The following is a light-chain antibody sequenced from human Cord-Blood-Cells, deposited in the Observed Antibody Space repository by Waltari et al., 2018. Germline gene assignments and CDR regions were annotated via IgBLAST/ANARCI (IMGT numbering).Light chain of an antibody. CDR3: QQYGSSQFT. CDR1: QSVSSSY. V-gene: IGKV3-20*01. CDR2: GAS. Sequence: IVLTQSPGTLSLSPGERATLSCRASQSVSSSYLAWYQQKPGQAPRLLIYGASSRATGIPDRFSGSGSETDFTLTISRLEPEDFAVYYCQQYGSSQFTFGPGTKVDIK. J-gene: IGKJ3*01.